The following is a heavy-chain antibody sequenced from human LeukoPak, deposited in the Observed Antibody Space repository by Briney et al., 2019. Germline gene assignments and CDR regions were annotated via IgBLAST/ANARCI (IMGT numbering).Heavy chain of an antibody. CDR3: ACRAAAGTGEYFQH. Sequence: GGSLRLSCAASGFTFDDYSMSWVRQAPGKGLEWVSGINWNGGSTGYADSVKGRLTISRDNAKNSLYLQMNSLRAEDTALYYCACRAAAGTGEYFQHWGQGTLVTVSS. V-gene: IGHV3-20*04. J-gene: IGHJ1*01. CDR2: INWNGGST. D-gene: IGHD6-13*01. CDR1: GFTFDDYS.